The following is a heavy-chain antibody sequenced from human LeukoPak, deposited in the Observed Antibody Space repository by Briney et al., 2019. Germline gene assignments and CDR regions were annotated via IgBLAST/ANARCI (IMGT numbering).Heavy chain of an antibody. J-gene: IGHJ4*02. V-gene: IGHV3-7*01. CDR2: IRHDGSQT. CDR1: GFTFSSYW. D-gene: IGHD1-14*01. Sequence: GGSLRLSCAASGFTFSSYWMSWVRQAPGKGLEWVANIRHDGSQTYYLDSVKGRFTISRDNAKNEVYLEMNNLRGADTAVYYCATGANLFQFWGQGTLVTVSS. CDR3: ATGANLFQF.